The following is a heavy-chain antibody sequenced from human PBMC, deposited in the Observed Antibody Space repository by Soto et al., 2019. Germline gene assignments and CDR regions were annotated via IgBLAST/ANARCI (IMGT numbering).Heavy chain of an antibody. D-gene: IGHD5-18*01. CDR1: GFTFSSYG. CDR3: ARSRGPGDTALDY. CDR2: VSGSGGRT. V-gene: IGHV3-23*01. Sequence: EVQLLESGGGLVQPGGSLRLSCAASGFTFSSYGMTWVRQAPGKGLEWVSGVSGSGGRTYDADSVKGRFTISRNNSKNTLYLQKNSLRAEDTAIYYCARSRGPGDTALDYWGQGTLVTVSS. J-gene: IGHJ4*02.